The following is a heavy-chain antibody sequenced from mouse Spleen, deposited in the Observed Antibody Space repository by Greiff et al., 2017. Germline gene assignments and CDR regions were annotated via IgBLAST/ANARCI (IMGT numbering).Heavy chain of an antibody. V-gene: IGHV1S137*01. D-gene: IGHD1-1*01. J-gene: IGHJ3*01. CDR2: ISTYYGDA. CDR1: GYTFTDYA. CDR3: ASGYGSSYWFAY. Sequence: VQLKQSGAELVRPGVSVKISCKGSGYTFTDYAMHWVKQSHAKSLEWIGVISTYYGDASYNQKFKGKATMTVDKSSSTAYMELARLTSEDSAIYYCASGYGSSYWFAYWGQGTLVTVSA.